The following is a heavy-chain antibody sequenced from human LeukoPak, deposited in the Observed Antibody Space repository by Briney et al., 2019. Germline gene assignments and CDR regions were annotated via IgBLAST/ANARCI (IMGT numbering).Heavy chain of an antibody. CDR2: IIPILGIA. CDR3: ARDWGVGGYSYGNAFDI. V-gene: IGHV1-69*04. J-gene: IGHJ3*02. Sequence: EASVKVSRKASGGTFSSYTISWVRQAPGQGLEWMGRIIPILGIANYAQKFQGRVTITADKSTSTAYMELSSLRSEDTAVYYCARDWGVGGYSYGNAFDIWGQGTMVTVSS. CDR1: GGTFSSYT. D-gene: IGHD5-18*01.